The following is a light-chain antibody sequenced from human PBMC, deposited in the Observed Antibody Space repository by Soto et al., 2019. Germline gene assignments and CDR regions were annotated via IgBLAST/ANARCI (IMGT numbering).Light chain of an antibody. J-gene: IGKJ4*01. CDR2: DAS. CDR3: QQYNNWPLT. Sequence: EIVLTQSPGTLSLSPGGRATLSCRASQTINRTLAWYQQKSGQPPRLLIYDASTRATGFPARFSGSGSGTEFTLTISSLQSEDFAVYYCQQYNNWPLTFGGGTKVDIK. V-gene: IGKV3D-15*01. CDR1: QTINRT.